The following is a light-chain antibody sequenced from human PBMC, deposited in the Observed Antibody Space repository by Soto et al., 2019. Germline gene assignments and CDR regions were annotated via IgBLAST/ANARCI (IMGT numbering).Light chain of an antibody. CDR1: SSDVGGYDY. CDR2: EVT. J-gene: IGLJ1*01. V-gene: IGLV2-14*01. Sequence: QSVLTQPASVSGSPGQSIAISCTGTSSDVGGYDYVSWYQQQPDKAPKLMIYEVTKRPSGVSNRFSGSKSGNTASLTISGLQSEDEADYYCSSLTSGSTRVFGTGTKVTVL. CDR3: SSLTSGSTRV.